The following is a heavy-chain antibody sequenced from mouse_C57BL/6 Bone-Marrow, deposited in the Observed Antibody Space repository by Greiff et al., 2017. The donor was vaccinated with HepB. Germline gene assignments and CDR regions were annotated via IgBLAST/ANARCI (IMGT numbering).Heavy chain of an antibody. CDR1: GFTFSSYA. CDR2: ISDGGSYT. V-gene: IGHV5-4*03. CDR3: ARASGSILDY. Sequence: EVKLMESGGGLVKPGGSLKLSCAASGFTFSSYAMSWVRQTPEKRLEWVATISDGGSYTYYPDNVKGRFTISRDNAKNNLYLQMSHLKSEDTAIYYCARASGSILDYWGQGTTLTVSS. J-gene: IGHJ2*01. D-gene: IGHD1-1*01.